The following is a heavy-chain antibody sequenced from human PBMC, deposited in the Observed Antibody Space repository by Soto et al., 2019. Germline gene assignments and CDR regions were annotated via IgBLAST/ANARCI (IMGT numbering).Heavy chain of an antibody. CDR2: INAVLGNT. D-gene: IGHD2-2*01. CDR1: GYTFTSYA. Sequence: GASVKVSCKASGYTFTSYAMHWVRQAPGQRLEWMGRINAVLGNTKYAQKFQGRVTITADKSTSTAYMELSSLRSEDTAVYYCARDSEVARYCSSTSCYVFAFDIWGQGTMVTVSS. V-gene: IGHV1-3*01. CDR3: ARDSEVARYCSSTSCYVFAFDI. J-gene: IGHJ3*02.